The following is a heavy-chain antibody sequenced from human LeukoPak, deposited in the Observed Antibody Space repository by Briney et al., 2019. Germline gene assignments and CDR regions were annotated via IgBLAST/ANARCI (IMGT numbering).Heavy chain of an antibody. J-gene: IGHJ4*02. Sequence: PGGSLRLSCATSGFTVRSNYMNWVRQAPGKGLEWVSSISSSSSYIYYADSVKGRFTISRDNAKNSLYLQMNSLRAEDTAVYYCARGAAGYSSYDLVTYYFDYWGQGTLVTVSS. V-gene: IGHV3-21*01. CDR1: GFTVRSNY. CDR2: ISSSSSYI. CDR3: ARGAAGYSSYDLVTYYFDY. D-gene: IGHD5-12*01.